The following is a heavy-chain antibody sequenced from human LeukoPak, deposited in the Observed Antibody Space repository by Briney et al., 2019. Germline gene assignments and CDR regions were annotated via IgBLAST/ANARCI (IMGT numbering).Heavy chain of an antibody. J-gene: IGHJ4*02. Sequence: ASVKVSCKASGYTFTSYYMHWVRQAPGQGLEWMGIINPSGGSTSYAQKLQGRVTMTTDTPTSTAYMELRSLRSDDTAVYHCARDLVVVPAAIYHYWGQGTLVTVSS. CDR2: INPSGGST. CDR1: GYTFTSYY. CDR3: ARDLVVVPAAIYHY. D-gene: IGHD2-2*01. V-gene: IGHV1-46*01.